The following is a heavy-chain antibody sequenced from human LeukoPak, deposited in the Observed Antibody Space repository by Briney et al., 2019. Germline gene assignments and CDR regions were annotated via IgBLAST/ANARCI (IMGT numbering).Heavy chain of an antibody. CDR1: GGSISSYY. D-gene: IGHD3/OR15-3a*01. CDR2: IYTSGST. CDR3: ARLGQVITEPRFDY. Sequence: SETLSLTCTVSGGSISSYYWSWIRQPAGKGLEWIGRIYTSGSTNYNPSLKSRVTMSVDTSKNHFSLKLTSVTAADTAVYYCARLGQVITEPRFDYWGQGTLVTVPS. J-gene: IGHJ4*02. V-gene: IGHV4-4*07.